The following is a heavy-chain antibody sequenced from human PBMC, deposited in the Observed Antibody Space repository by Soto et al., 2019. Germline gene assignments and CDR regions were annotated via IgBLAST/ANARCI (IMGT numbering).Heavy chain of an antibody. CDR2: IIPFLGVT. CDR1: GGTFSPYT. D-gene: IGHD3-16*01. Sequence: QVPLVQSGAEVKKPGSSVKVSCKASGGTFSPYTINWVRQAPGQGLEWMGRIIPFLGVTNYAQKFQARVTITADKSTSTACMELSGRRFEDTAVYYCARDWESSVSTWSFGGFWGRGTLVTVSS. J-gene: IGHJ4*02. CDR3: ARDWESSVSTWSFGGF. V-gene: IGHV1-69*08.